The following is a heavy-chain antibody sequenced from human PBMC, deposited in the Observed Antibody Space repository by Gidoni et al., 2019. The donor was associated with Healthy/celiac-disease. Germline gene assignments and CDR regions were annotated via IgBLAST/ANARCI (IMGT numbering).Heavy chain of an antibody. CDR3: AKKGTEHYWYFDL. V-gene: IGHV3-23*01. CDR2: ISGSGGST. CDR1: GFTFSSYA. J-gene: IGHJ2*01. D-gene: IGHD1-1*01. Sequence: EVQLLESGGGLVQHGGSLRLSCAASGFTFSSYAMSWVRQAPGKGLEWVSAISGSGGSTSYAESVKGRFTISRDNSKNTLYLQMNSLRAEDTAVYYCAKKGTEHYWYFDLWGRGTRVTVAS.